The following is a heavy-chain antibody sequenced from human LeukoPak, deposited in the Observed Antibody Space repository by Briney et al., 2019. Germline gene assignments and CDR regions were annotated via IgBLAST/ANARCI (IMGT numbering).Heavy chain of an antibody. D-gene: IGHD6-19*01. V-gene: IGHV3-30*04. CDR1: GFTFSSYA. J-gene: IGHJ5*02. CDR2: ISYDGSNK. Sequence: GRSLRLSCAASGFTFSSYAMHWVRQAPGKGLEWVAVISYDGSNKYYADSVKGRFTISRDNSKNTLYLQMNSLRAEDTAVYYCARDSSGWKPYRVTWGQGTLVTVSS. CDR3: ARDSSGWKPYRVT.